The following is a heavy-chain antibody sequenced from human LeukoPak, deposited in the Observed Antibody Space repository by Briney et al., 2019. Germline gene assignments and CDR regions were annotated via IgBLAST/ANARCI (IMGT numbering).Heavy chain of an antibody. CDR2: ISSTNDTI. CDR1: GFTFSSYS. V-gene: IGHV3-48*02. CDR3: SKSTYCGCDCYPVLGY. Sequence: PGGSLRLSCAASGFTFSSYSMNWVRQAPGKGLEWVSYISSTNDTIYYADSVKGRFTISRDNAKNSLYLQMNSLRDEDTAVYYCSKSTYCGCDCYPVLGYGGQGTPVTVSS. J-gene: IGHJ4*02. D-gene: IGHD2-21*02.